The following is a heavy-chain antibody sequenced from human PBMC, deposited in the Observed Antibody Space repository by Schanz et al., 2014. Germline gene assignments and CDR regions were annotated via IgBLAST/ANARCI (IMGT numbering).Heavy chain of an antibody. Sequence: QVQLVQSGVEVKKPGASVKVSCKASGYKFITYGISWVRQAPGQGLEWMGWISTYTGNTNYAQRLQDRVTMTTDTSTSTAYMELRSLRSDDTAVYYCASAVEPLNSYYYGLDVWGQGILVTVSS. J-gene: IGHJ6*02. V-gene: IGHV1-18*04. CDR1: GYKFITYG. D-gene: IGHD1-1*01. CDR2: ISTYTGNT. CDR3: ASAVEPLNSYYYGLDV.